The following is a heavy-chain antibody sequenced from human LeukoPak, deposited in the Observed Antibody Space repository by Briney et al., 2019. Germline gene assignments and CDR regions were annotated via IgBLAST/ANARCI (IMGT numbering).Heavy chain of an antibody. J-gene: IGHJ4*02. CDR1: GFTFGAYA. Sequence: GGSLRLSCAASGFTFGAYAMHWVRQAPGKGLEWVAVIWYDGSNNYHADSLKDRFTISRDNSKNTLYLQINSLRAEDAAVYYCARQVGNAGRYFDYWGQGALVTVSS. V-gene: IGHV3-33*01. D-gene: IGHD1-26*01. CDR2: IWYDGSNN. CDR3: ARQVGNAGRYFDY.